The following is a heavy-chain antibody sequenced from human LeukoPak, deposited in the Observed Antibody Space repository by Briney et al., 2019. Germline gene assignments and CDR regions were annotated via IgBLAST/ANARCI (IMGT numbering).Heavy chain of an antibody. Sequence: GGSLRLSCAASGFTFTNYAMNWVRQAPGKGLEWVSAISGSGGKTYYADSVKGRFTISRDNSKNTLYLQMNSLRAEDTAVYYCARDSYGMDVWGQGTTVTVSS. J-gene: IGHJ6*02. CDR3: ARDSYGMDV. V-gene: IGHV3-23*01. CDR2: ISGSGGKT. CDR1: GFTFTNYA.